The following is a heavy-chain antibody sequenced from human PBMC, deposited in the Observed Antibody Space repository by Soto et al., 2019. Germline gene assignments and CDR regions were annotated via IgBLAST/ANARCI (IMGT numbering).Heavy chain of an antibody. CDR2: IIPIFGTA. J-gene: IGHJ4*02. Sequence: SVKVSCKASGGTFSSYAISWVRQAPGQGLEWMGGIIPIFGTANYAQKFQGRVTITADESTSTAYMELSSLRSEDTAVYYCARDSVSGTLVEDYWGRGTLVTVSS. D-gene: IGHD1-1*01. CDR1: GGTFSSYA. CDR3: ARDSVSGTLVEDY. V-gene: IGHV1-69*13.